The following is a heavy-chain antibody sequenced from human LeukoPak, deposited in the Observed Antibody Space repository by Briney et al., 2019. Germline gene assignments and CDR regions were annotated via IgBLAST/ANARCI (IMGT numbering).Heavy chain of an antibody. D-gene: IGHD6-19*01. V-gene: IGHV4-59*01. Sequence: SETLSLTCTVSVGSISTYYWSWIRQPPGKGPEWIGYIYYSGSTNYNPSLKSRVTISVDTSKNQFSLNLSSVTAADTAVYYCARSERYNSGWYFYFDYWGQGTLVTVSS. CDR3: ARSERYNSGWYFYFDY. CDR2: IYYSGST. CDR1: VGSISTYY. J-gene: IGHJ4*02.